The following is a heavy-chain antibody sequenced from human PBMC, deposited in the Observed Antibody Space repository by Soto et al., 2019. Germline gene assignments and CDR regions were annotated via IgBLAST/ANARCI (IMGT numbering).Heavy chain of an antibody. CDR2: ISYDGTNK. CDR3: AQVRRYTVTPPDDY. CDR1: GFIFGSYG. D-gene: IGHD4-17*01. V-gene: IGHV3-30*18. J-gene: IGHJ4*02. Sequence: QVQLVESGGGVVQPGRSLRLSCVASGFIFGSYGMHWVRQAPGEWLEWVAVISYDGTNKYYADSVKGRFTISRDNSKNTLRLQMNSLRAEDTAVYYCAQVRRYTVTPPDDYWGQGTLVTVSS.